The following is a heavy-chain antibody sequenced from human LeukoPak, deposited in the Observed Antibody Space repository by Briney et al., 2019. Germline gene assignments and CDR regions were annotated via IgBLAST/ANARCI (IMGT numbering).Heavy chain of an antibody. CDR3: AKAGSYSDISVYPLASFDF. V-gene: IGHV3-23*01. D-gene: IGHD3-22*01. CDR1: GFTFSNSD. CDR2: ISASGGSA. J-gene: IGHJ3*01. Sequence: PGGSLRLSCAASGFTFSNSDMNWVRQAPGKGLEWVSFISASGGSAHYADSVRGRFTISRVNSKNTLYLQMNSLRAEDTAVYYCAKAGSYSDISVYPLASFDFWGQGTMVTVSS.